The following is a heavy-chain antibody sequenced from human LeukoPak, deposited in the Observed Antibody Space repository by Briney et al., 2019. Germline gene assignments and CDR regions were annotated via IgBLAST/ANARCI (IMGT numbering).Heavy chain of an antibody. CDR1: GGSVSNYY. CDR3: ARLSPLTGAYYYMDV. Sequence: SETLSLTCIVSGGSVSNYYWSWIRQSPGKGLEWIGYIYYSGNTNYNPSLKSRVTISVDTSKNQFSLKLSSVTAADTAVYYCARLSPLTGAYYYMDVWGKGTTVTVSS. V-gene: IGHV4-59*02. D-gene: IGHD7-27*01. CDR2: IYYSGNT. J-gene: IGHJ6*03.